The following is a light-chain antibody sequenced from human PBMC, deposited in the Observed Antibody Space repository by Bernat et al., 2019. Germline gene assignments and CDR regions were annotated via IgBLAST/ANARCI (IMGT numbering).Light chain of an antibody. Sequence: DIQMTQSPSSLSASVGDTVTITCRASQDISNYLAWYQLKPGKAPKTLMFYASNLESGVPSRFSGSGSGTDFTLTISSLQAEDFGFYCCQQHYRHPLTFGGGTNVEI. CDR2: YAS. CDR3: QQHYRHPLT. J-gene: IGKJ4*01. CDR1: QDISNY. V-gene: IGKV1-16*01.